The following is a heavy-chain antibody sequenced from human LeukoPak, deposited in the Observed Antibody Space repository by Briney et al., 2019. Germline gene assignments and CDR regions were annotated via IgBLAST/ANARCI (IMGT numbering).Heavy chain of an antibody. CDR1: GGSFSGYY. D-gene: IGHD3-22*01. CDR2: INHSGST. CDR3: ARGRRRITMIVVVIMPRAFDI. V-gene: IGHV4-34*01. J-gene: IGHJ3*02. Sequence: SETLSLTCAVYGGSFSGYYWSWIRQPPGKGLEWIGEINHSGSTNYNPSLKSRVTISVDTSKNQFSLKLSSVTAADTAVYYCARGRRRITMIVVVIMPRAFDIWGQGTVVTVSS.